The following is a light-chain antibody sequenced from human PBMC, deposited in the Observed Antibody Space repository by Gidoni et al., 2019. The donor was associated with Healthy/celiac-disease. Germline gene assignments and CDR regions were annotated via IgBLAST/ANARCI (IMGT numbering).Light chain of an antibody. CDR2: EVS. CDR1: SSDVGGYNY. Sequence: QSALTQPASVSGSPGQSITISCTGTSSDVGGYNYASWYQQHPGKAPKLMIYEVSNRPSGVPDRFSGSKSGNTASLTISGLQAEDEADYYCSSYTSSSTRVFGGGTKLTVL. V-gene: IGLV2-14*01. J-gene: IGLJ3*02. CDR3: SSYTSSSTRV.